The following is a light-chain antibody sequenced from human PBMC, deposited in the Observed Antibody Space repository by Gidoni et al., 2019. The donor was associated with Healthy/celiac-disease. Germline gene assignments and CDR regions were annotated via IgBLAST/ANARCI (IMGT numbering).Light chain of an antibody. CDR1: QGISNY. J-gene: IGKJ5*01. V-gene: IGKV1-27*01. CDR3: QKYNSALSIT. Sequence: DIQITQSPSSLSASVGDRVTIPCRASQGISNYLAWYQQKPGKVPKLLIYAASTLQSGVPSRFSGSGSGTDFTLTISSLQPEDVATYYCQKYNSALSITFGQGTRLEIK. CDR2: AAS.